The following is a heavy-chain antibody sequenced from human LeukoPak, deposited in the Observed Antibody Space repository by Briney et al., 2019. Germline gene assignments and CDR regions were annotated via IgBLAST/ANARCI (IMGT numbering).Heavy chain of an antibody. J-gene: IGHJ4*02. CDR2: IIPSDGST. CDR3: ARDQGGGSTVAFVDY. D-gene: IGHD3-10*01. V-gene: IGHV1-46*01. CDR1: GYTFTTYY. Sequence: ASVKVSCKASGYTFTTYYIHWVRQAPGQGLEWMGVIIPSDGSTTYAQKFQGRVTMTRDTSASTVYLQLSSLTSEDTAVYYCARDQGGGSTVAFVDYWGQGTLVTVSS.